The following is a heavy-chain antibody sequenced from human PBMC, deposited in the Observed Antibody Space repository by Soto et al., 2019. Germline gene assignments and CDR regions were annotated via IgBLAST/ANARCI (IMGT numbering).Heavy chain of an antibody. V-gene: IGHV4-59*08. Sequence: TSETLSLTCTVSGGSISSYYWSWIRQPPGKGLEWIGYIYYSGSTNYNPSLKSRVTISVDTSKNQFSLKLSSVTAADTAVYYCARLEPYCSGGSCYPLLYYWGQGTLVTVSS. J-gene: IGHJ4*02. CDR3: ARLEPYCSGGSCYPLLYY. D-gene: IGHD2-15*01. CDR1: GGSISSYY. CDR2: IYYSGST.